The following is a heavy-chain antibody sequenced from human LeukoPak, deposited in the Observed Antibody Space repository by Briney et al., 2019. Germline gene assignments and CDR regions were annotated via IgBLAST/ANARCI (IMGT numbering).Heavy chain of an antibody. D-gene: IGHD6-13*01. CDR3: AKAYSSSWYNAFDF. CDR2: ISGSGAST. V-gene: IGHV3-23*01. CDR1: GFTFSSYA. Sequence: GGSLRLSCAASGFTFSSYAMSWVRQAPGKGLEWVSTISGSGASTYYADSVKGRLTISRDNSKNTLFLQLNSLRAEDTAVYCCAKAYSSSWYNAFDFWGQGTLVTVSS. J-gene: IGHJ4*02.